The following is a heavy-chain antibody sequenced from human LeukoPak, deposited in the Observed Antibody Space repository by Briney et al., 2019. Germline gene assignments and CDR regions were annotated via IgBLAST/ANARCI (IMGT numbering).Heavy chain of an antibody. Sequence: PGRSLRLSCTGSGSTFGDYSMNWVRQAPGKGREWGAFIRSKAHGGTTEYAASVKGRFTFSRDDSRSVAYLQMNNLRTEDTAVYYCARDQVYYDFWSAYWGQGTLVTVSS. J-gene: IGHJ4*02. D-gene: IGHD3-3*01. CDR3: ARDQVYYDFWSAY. CDR2: IRSKAHGGTT. CDR1: GSTFGDYS. V-gene: IGHV3-49*04.